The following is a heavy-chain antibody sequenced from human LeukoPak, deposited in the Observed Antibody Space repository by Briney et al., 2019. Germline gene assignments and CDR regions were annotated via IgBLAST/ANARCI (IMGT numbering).Heavy chain of an antibody. J-gene: IGHJ4*02. CDR2: IKPKTDDETT. V-gene: IGHV3-15*07. Sequence: PGGSLRLSCAASGFTFSNAYTNWVRQAPGKGLEWVGRIKPKTDDETTEYAAPVKGRFSISRDDSKNMLYLQMNSLKTEDTAVYYCITPLPYSAQGGQGTLVTVSS. CDR1: GFTFSNAY. CDR3: ITPLPYSAQ. D-gene: IGHD2-21*01.